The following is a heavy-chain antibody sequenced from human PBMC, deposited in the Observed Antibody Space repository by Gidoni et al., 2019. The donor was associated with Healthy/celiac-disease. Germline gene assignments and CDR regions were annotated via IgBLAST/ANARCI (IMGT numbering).Heavy chain of an antibody. J-gene: IGHJ4*02. D-gene: IGHD6-19*01. CDR2: IYHSGST. V-gene: IGHV4-38-2*01. CDR3: ARWLVRSDFDY. Sequence: QVQLQESGPGLVKPSETLSLTCAVSGYSISSGYYWGWIRQPPGKGLEWIGSIYHSGSTYYNPSLKSRVTISVDTSKNQFSLKLSSVTAADTAVYYCARWLVRSDFDYWGQGTLVTVSS. CDR1: GYSISSGYY.